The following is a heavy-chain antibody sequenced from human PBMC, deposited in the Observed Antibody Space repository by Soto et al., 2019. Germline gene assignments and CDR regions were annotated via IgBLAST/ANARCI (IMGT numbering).Heavy chain of an antibody. V-gene: IGHV3-30*18. D-gene: IGHD4-17*01. CDR2: ISYDGSNK. Sequence: QVQLVESGGGVVQSGRSLRLSCAASGFTFSSYGMHWVRQAPGKGLEWVAVISYDGSNKYYADSVKGRFTISRDNSKNTLYLQMNSLRAEDTAVYYCAKDLMTTVTTFYYYYGMDVWGQGTTVTVSS. CDR3: AKDLMTTVTTFYYYYGMDV. J-gene: IGHJ6*02. CDR1: GFTFSSYG.